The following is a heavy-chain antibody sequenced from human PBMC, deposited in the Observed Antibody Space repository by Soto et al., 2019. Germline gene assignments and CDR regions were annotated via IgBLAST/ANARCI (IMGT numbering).Heavy chain of an antibody. J-gene: IGHJ6*02. CDR3: ARLYCSGGSCRGDYYYYYGMDV. Sequence: GGSLRLSCGASGFTFSSYGMHWVRQAPGKGLEWVAVIWYDGSNKYYADSVRGRFTISRDNSKNTLYLQMNSLRAEDTAVYYCARLYCSGGSCRGDYYYYYGMDVWGQGTTVTVSS. D-gene: IGHD2-15*01. CDR1: GFTFSSYG. CDR2: IWYDGSNK. V-gene: IGHV3-33*01.